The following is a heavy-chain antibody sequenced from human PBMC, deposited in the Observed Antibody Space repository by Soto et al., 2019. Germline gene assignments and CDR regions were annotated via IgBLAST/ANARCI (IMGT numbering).Heavy chain of an antibody. CDR1: GFTFSSYS. CDR2: ISSSSSYI. J-gene: IGHJ6*03. Sequence: EVQLVESGGGLVKPGGSLRLSCAASGFTFSSYSMNWVRQAPGKGLEWVSSISSSSSYIYYADSVKGRFTIARDNVKYTLDLQMNSLRAEDTAVYYCARDPYYDFWSGYYVYVYYYYYMDVWGKGTTVTVSS. CDR3: ARDPYYDFWSGYYVYVYYYYYMDV. V-gene: IGHV3-21*01. D-gene: IGHD3-3*01.